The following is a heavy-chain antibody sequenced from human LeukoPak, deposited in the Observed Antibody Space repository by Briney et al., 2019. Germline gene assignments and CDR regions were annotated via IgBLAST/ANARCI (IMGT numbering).Heavy chain of an antibody. D-gene: IGHD7-27*01. Sequence: GGSLRLSCAASGFTFTSYAMGWVRLAPGKGLEWVSTITGSGISTYYPDSVKGRFTISRDNSKNTLYLQMNSLRAEDTAVYYCAKGVSETGMTPYFFDYWGQGTLVTVSS. V-gene: IGHV3-23*01. CDR3: AKGVSETGMTPYFFDY. J-gene: IGHJ4*02. CDR1: GFTFTSYA. CDR2: ITGSGIST.